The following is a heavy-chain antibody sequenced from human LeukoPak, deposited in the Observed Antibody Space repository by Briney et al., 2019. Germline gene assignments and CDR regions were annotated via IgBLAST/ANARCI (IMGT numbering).Heavy chain of an antibody. V-gene: IGHV3-30-3*01. D-gene: IGHD2-15*01. Sequence: GGSLRLSCAASGFTFSSYAMHWVRQAPGKGLEWVAVISYDGSNKYYADSVKGRFTISRDNSKNTLYLQMNSLRAEDTAVYYCARGTPRFIVVVVAATRPFDYWGQETLVTVSS. CDR3: ARGTPRFIVVVVAATRPFDY. CDR2: ISYDGSNK. CDR1: GFTFSSYA. J-gene: IGHJ4*02.